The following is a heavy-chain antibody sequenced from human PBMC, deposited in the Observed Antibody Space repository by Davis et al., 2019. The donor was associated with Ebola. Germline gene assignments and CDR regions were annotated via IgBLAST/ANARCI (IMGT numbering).Heavy chain of an antibody. CDR3: ARLGEAAPWFDY. Sequence: PSETLSLTCTVSGGSISSYYWSWIRQPPGKGLEWIGYIYYSGSTNYNPSLKSRVTISVDTSKKQFSLKLSSVTAADTAVYYCARLGEAAPWFDYWGQGTLVTVSS. V-gene: IGHV4-59*08. D-gene: IGHD6-6*01. CDR1: GGSISSYY. CDR2: IYYSGST. J-gene: IGHJ4*02.